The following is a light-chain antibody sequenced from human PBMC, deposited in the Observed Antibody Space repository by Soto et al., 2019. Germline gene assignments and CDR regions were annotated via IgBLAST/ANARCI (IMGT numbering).Light chain of an antibody. CDR2: GNS. J-gene: IGLJ1*01. V-gene: IGLV1-40*01. CDR3: QSYDSSLSAHYV. Sequence: QSVLTQPPSVSGAPGQRVTISCTGSSSNIGATYDVQWYQQLPGTAPKLLIYGNSNRPSGVPDRFSGSKSGTSASLAITGLQADDEADHYCQSYDSSLSAHYVFGTGTKVTVL. CDR1: SSNIGATYD.